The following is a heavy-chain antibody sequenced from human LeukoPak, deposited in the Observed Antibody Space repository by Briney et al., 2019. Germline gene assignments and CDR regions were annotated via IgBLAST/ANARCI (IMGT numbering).Heavy chain of an antibody. CDR2: INPSGGST. D-gene: IGHD4-23*01. Sequence: ASVKVSCKASGYTFTSYYMHWVRQAPGQGLEWMGIINPSGGSTSYAQKFQGRVTMTRDTSTSTVYMELSSLRSEDTAVCYCAREKGDDYGGNSYYFDYWGQGTLVTVSS. CDR1: GYTFTSYY. V-gene: IGHV1-46*01. J-gene: IGHJ4*02. CDR3: AREKGDDYGGNSYYFDY.